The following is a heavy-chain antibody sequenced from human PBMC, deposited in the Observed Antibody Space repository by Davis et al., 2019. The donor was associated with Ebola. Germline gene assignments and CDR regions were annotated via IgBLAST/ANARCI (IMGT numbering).Heavy chain of an antibody. D-gene: IGHD3-10*01. CDR3: ARDYYNNWFDP. CDR1: GYAFTGYF. Sequence: ASVKVSCKASGYAFTGYFMHWVRQAPGQGLEWIGWINPNSGGTNFAQKFQGRVTMTRDTSISTAYMELSSLRSEDTAVYYCARDYYNNWFDPWGQGTLVTVSS. CDR2: INPNSGGT. V-gene: IGHV1-2*02. J-gene: IGHJ5*02.